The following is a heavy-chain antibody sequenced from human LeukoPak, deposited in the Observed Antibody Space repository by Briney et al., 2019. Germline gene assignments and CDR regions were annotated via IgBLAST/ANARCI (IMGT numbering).Heavy chain of an antibody. CDR1: GGTFSSYA. CDR2: IIPIFGTA. V-gene: IGHV1-69*05. Sequence: SVKVSCKASGGTFSSYAISWVRQAPGQGLEWMGGIIPIFGTANYAQKFQGRVTITTDESTSTAYMELSSLRSEDTAVYYCASGYDFWSGYYFYFDYWGQGTLVTVSS. J-gene: IGHJ4*02. D-gene: IGHD3-3*01. CDR3: ASGYDFWSGYYFYFDY.